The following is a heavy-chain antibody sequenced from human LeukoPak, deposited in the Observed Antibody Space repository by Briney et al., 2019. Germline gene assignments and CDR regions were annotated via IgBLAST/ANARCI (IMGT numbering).Heavy chain of an antibody. CDR3: ARHGYYDSSGYYYFFDY. CDR2: INHSGST. D-gene: IGHD3-22*01. J-gene: IGHJ4*02. CDR1: GGSFSGYY. Sequence: SETLSLTCAVYGGSFSGYYWSWIRQPPGKGLEWIGEINHSGSTIYNPSLKSRVTISVDTSKNQFSLRLSSVTAADTAVYYCARHGYYDSSGYYYFFDYWGQGTLVTVSS. V-gene: IGHV4-34*01.